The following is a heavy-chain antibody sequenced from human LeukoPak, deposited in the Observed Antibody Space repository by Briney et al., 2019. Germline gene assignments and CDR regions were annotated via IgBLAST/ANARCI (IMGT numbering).Heavy chain of an antibody. CDR3: AKGGAYYYDSSVYYRD. D-gene: IGHD3-22*01. V-gene: IGHV3-7*03. Sequence: PGGSLRLSCAASGFTFSSYWMSWVRQPPGKGLEWVAKIKQDGSEKYYVDSVKGRFTISRDNAKNSLYLQMNSLRAEDTAVYYCAKGGAYYYDSSVYYRDWGQGTLVTVSS. CDR2: IKQDGSEK. J-gene: IGHJ4*02. CDR1: GFTFSSYW.